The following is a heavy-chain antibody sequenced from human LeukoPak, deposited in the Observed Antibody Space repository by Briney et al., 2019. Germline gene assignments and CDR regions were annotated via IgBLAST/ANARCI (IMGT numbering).Heavy chain of an antibody. CDR3: TTGIVVVPAAIPDGYYFDY. V-gene: IGHV3-15*01. CDR1: GFTFSNSG. D-gene: IGHD2-2*02. CDR2: IKSKTDGGTT. Sequence: GGSLRLSCAASGFTFSNSGMSWVRQAPGKGLEWVGRIKSKTDGGTTDYAAPVKGRFTSSRDDSKNTLYLQMNSLKTEDTAVYYCTTGIVVVPAAIPDGYYFDYWGQGTLVTVSS. J-gene: IGHJ4*02.